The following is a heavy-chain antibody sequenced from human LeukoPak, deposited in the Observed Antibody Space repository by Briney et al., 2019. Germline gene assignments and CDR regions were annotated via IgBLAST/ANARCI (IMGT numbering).Heavy chain of an antibody. J-gene: IGHJ6*02. CDR1: GFTFDDYA. V-gene: IGHV3-9*01. CDR3: AKDAKPVGYCSGGSCYYYGMDV. Sequence: GGSLRLSCAASGFTFDDYAMHWVRQAPGKGLEWVSGISWNSGSIGYADSVKGRFTISRDNAKNSLYLQMNSLRAEDTALYYCAKDAKPVGYCSGGSCYYYGMDVWGQGTTVTVSS. CDR2: ISWNSGSI. D-gene: IGHD2-15*01.